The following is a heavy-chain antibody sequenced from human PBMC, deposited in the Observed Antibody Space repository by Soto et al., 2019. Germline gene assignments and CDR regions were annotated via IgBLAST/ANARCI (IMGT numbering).Heavy chain of an antibody. D-gene: IGHD6-19*01. CDR2: TSGVAGST. Sequence: EVQLLEAGGGLVQPGGSLSLSVAASGFTFNSSAMSWVRQAPGKGLEWVSPTSGVAGSTYYAESVKGRFTISRDNSKNTLYLQMNSLRADDTAVYYCAKGRYRIGWYDPYFDYWGQGTLVTVSS. CDR1: GFTFNSSA. J-gene: IGHJ4*02. CDR3: AKGRYRIGWYDPYFDY. V-gene: IGHV3-23*01.